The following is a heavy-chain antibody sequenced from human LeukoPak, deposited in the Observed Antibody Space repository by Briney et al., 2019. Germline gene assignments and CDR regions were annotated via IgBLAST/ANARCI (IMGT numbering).Heavy chain of an antibody. CDR2: IIPIFGTA. CDR1: GGTFSSYA. V-gene: IGHV1-69*06. Sequence: SVKVSCKASGGTFSSYAISWVRQAPGQGLEWMGGIIPIFGTANYAQKFQGRVTITADKSTGTAYMELSSLRSEDTAVYYCARVFQAGRWLQGYFDYWGQGTLVTVSS. D-gene: IGHD5-24*01. J-gene: IGHJ4*02. CDR3: ARVFQAGRWLQGYFDY.